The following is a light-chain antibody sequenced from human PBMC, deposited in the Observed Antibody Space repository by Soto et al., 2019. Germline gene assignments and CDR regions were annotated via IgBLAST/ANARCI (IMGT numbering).Light chain of an antibody. V-gene: IGLV2-23*03. Sequence: QSALTQPASVSGSPGQSITMSCTGTSSDVGSHNLVSWYQQHPGKAPKLMIYEGGKRPSGVSNRFSGSKSGNTASLTISGLQAEDESDYYCCSYADSSTFVVFGGGTKLTVL. CDR3: CSYADSSTFVV. J-gene: IGLJ2*01. CDR2: EGG. CDR1: SSDVGSHNL.